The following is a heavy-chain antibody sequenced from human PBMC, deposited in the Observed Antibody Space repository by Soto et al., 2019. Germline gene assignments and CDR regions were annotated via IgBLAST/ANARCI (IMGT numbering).Heavy chain of an antibody. CDR2: ISSTGTII. CDR1: GCTFSDYY. V-gene: IGHV3-11*01. CDR3: ARRIQLWSHYGMDV. J-gene: IGHJ6*02. D-gene: IGHD5-18*01. Sequence: GSLGFPCSASGCTFSDYYLNWIRQAAGKGLEWVSYISSTGTIIYYADSVRVRFTISRDNAKNSLYLQMNNLRAEDTAVYYCARRIQLWSHYGMDVWGQGIKVTVYS.